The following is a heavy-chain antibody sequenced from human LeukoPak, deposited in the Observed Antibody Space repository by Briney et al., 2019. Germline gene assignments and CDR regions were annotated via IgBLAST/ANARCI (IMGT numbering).Heavy chain of an antibody. D-gene: IGHD1-26*01. J-gene: IGHJ3*02. CDR3: ARTRKSGSYRNDASDI. V-gene: IGHV3-11*01. CDR1: GFTFSDYY. CDR2: ISSSGSTI. Sequence: PGGSLRLSCAASGFTFSDYYMSWIRQAPGKGLEWVSYISSSGSTIYYADSVKGRFTISRDNAKNSLYLQMNSLRAEDMALYYCARTRKSGSYRNDASDIWGQGTMVTVSS.